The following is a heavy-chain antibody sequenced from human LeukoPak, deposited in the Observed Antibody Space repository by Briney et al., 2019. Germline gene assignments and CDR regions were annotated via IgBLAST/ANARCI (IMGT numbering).Heavy chain of an antibody. D-gene: IGHD6-19*01. J-gene: IGHJ3*02. Sequence: SVKVSCKASGGTFSSYAISWVRQAPGQGLEWMGGIIPIFGTANYAQKFQGRVTITTDESTSTAYMELSSLRSEDTAVYYCARVTIAVTGIGAFDIRGQGTMVTVSS. CDR3: ARVTIAVTGIGAFDI. CDR2: IIPIFGTA. V-gene: IGHV1-69*05. CDR1: GGTFSSYA.